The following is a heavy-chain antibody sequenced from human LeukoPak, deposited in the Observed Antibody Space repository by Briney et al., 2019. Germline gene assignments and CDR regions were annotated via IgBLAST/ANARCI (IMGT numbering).Heavy chain of an antibody. CDR1: GYTFTSYG. J-gene: IGHJ4*02. CDR2: ISAYNGNT. CDR3: ARDARFKRGFDY. D-gene: IGHD3-10*01. V-gene: IGHV1-18*04. Sequence: ASVKVSCKASGYTFTSYGTSGVRQAPGQGLEWMGWISAYNGNTNYAQKLQGRVTMTTDSSTSTAYMELRSLRSDDTAVYYCARDARFKRGFDYWGKGTLVTVSS.